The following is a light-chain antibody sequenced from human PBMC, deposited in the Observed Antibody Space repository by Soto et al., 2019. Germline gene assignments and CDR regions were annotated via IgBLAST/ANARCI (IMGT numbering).Light chain of an antibody. CDR3: QQRSNWPVT. Sequence: EIVLTQSPATLSLSPWERATLSCRSRQSVSSYLAWYQQKPGQAPRLLIYDASNRATGIPARFSGSGSGTDFTLTISSLEPEDFAVYYCQQRSNWPVTFGPGTKVDIK. CDR1: QSVSSY. CDR2: DAS. J-gene: IGKJ3*01. V-gene: IGKV3-11*01.